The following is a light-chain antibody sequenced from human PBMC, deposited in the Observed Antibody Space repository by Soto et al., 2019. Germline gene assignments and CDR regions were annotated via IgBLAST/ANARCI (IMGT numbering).Light chain of an antibody. CDR1: QSVSSSY. J-gene: IGKJ4*01. Sequence: EMVVTQSPGTLSLSPGERATLSCRASQSVSSSYLAWYQQKPGQAPRLLIYGASSRATGIPDRFSGSGSGTDFTLTISRLEPEDFAVYYCQQYGSSPRTFGGGTKVEIK. V-gene: IGKV3-20*01. CDR2: GAS. CDR3: QQYGSSPRT.